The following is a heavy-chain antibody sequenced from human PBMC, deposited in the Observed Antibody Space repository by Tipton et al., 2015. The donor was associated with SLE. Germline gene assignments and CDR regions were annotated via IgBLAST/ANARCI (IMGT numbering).Heavy chain of an antibody. CDR1: GGSISSYY. CDR3: ARRAYCSRSSCYANWFDP. Sequence: TLSLTCTVSGGSISSYYWSWIRQPPGKGLEWIGYIYYSGSTNYNPSLKSRVTISVDTSKNQFSLKLSSVTAADTAVYYCARRAYCSRSSCYANWFDPWGQGTLVTVSS. V-gene: IGHV4-59*01. J-gene: IGHJ5*02. CDR2: IYYSGST. D-gene: IGHD2-2*01.